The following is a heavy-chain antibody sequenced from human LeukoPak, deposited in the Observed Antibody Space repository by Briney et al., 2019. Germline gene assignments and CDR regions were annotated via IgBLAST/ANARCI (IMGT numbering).Heavy chain of an antibody. D-gene: IGHD3-22*01. V-gene: IGHV4-30-4*08. Sequence: SETLSLTCTVSGGSINSREYYWSWIRQPPGKDLEWIGDGFYTGTTHYSPSLKSRATISLETSKNQLSLKLSSVTAADTAVYYCVRENYYDSSGYSNWGQGTLVTVSS. CDR1: GGSINSREYY. CDR2: GFYTGTT. J-gene: IGHJ4*02. CDR3: VRENYYDSSGYSN.